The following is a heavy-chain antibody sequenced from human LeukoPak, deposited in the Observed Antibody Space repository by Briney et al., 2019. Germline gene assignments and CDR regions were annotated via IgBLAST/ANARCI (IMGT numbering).Heavy chain of an antibody. CDR3: ATVLRRDIVGATNDAFDI. J-gene: IGHJ3*02. CDR2: INPNSGGT. CDR1: GYTFTGYY. D-gene: IGHD1-26*01. Sequence: ASVKVSCKASGYTFTGYYMHWVRQAPGQGLEWMGWINPNSGGTNYAQKFQGRVTMTEDTSTDTAYMELSSLRSEDTAVYYCATVLRRDIVGATNDAFDIWGQGTMVTVSS. V-gene: IGHV1-2*02.